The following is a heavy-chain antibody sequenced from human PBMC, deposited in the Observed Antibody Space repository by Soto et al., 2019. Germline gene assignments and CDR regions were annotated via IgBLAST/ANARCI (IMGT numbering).Heavy chain of an antibody. V-gene: IGHV4-31*03. CDR3: ARDRYRSSFGWFDP. Sequence: QVQLQESGPGLVKPSETLSLTCTVSGGSISSGGYYWSWIRQHPGKVLEWIGYIYYSGSTYYNPSLKSRVTLPVHTSKNQFSLKLSSVTAADTAVYYCARDRYRSSFGWFDPWGQGTLVTVSS. CDR1: GGSISSGGYY. J-gene: IGHJ5*02. CDR2: IYYSGST. D-gene: IGHD6-6*01.